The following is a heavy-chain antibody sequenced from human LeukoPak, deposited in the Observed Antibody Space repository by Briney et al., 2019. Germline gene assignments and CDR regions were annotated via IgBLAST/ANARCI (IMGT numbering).Heavy chain of an antibody. CDR1: GGSISSSSYY. J-gene: IGHJ4*02. V-gene: IGHV4-39*01. D-gene: IGHD4-23*01. CDR3: ARQGDGGRAFDY. Sequence: SETLSLTCTASGGSISSSSYYWGWIRQPPGKGLEWLGTIYYSGSTYYNPSLKSRVSISVDTSKNQFSLRLTSVTATDTAVYYCARQGDGGRAFDYWGQGILVTVSS. CDR2: IYYSGST.